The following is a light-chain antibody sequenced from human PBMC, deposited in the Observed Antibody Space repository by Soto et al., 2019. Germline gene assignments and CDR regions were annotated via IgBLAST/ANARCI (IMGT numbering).Light chain of an antibody. CDR3: QQYGSSPIP. V-gene: IGKV3-20*01. CDR1: QSISSN. Sequence: DIVSTQAPATMTLSPGDRATLSCRASQSISSNLAWYQQKPGQAPRLLMFRTSSRATGFPARFSGSGSGTDFTLTISRLEPEDFAVYYCQQYGSSPIPFGQGTRLEI. J-gene: IGKJ5*01. CDR2: RTS.